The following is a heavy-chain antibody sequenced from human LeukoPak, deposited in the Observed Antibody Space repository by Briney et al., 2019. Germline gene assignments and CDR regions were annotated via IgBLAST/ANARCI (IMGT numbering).Heavy chain of an antibody. CDR3: ARRGTSYYYYGMDV. CDR2: IYYSGST. Sequence: SETLSLTCTVSGGSISSYYWSWIRQPPGKGLEWIGYIYYSGSTNYNPSLKSRVTISVDTSKNQFSLKLSSVTAADTAAYYCARRGTSYYYYGMDVWGQGTTVTVSS. J-gene: IGHJ6*02. D-gene: IGHD2-2*01. CDR1: GGSISSYY. V-gene: IGHV4-59*01.